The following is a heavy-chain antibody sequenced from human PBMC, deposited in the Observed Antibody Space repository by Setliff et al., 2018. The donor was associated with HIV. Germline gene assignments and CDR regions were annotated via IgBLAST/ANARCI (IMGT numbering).Heavy chain of an antibody. V-gene: IGHV4-34*01. J-gene: IGHJ4*02. CDR2: INHSGST. D-gene: IGHD4-17*01. CDR3: ARCEVYGDSISFFDY. Sequence: PSETLSLTCAVYGGSFSGYYWSWIRQPPGKGLEWIGEINHSGSTNYNPSLKSRVTISVDTSKNQFSLKLSSVTAADTAVYYCARCEVYGDSISFFDYWGQGTLVTVSS. CDR1: GGSFSGYY.